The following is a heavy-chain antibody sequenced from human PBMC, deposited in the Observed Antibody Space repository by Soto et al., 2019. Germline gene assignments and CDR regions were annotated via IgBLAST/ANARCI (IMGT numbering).Heavy chain of an antibody. CDR1: GYRFSTYW. J-gene: IGHJ4*02. Sequence: GESLKISCKGIGYRFSTYWIAWVRQMPGKGLEWMGTIFPDDSETRYSPSFQGQVTISADKSISTAYLQWSSLKASDTAMYYCARSYSGYDGFIYWGQGTLVTVSS. CDR2: IFPDDSET. D-gene: IGHD5-12*01. CDR3: ARSYSGYDGFIY. V-gene: IGHV5-51*01.